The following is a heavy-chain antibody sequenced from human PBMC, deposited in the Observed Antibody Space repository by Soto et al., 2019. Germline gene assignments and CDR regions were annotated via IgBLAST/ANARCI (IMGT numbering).Heavy chain of an antibody. D-gene: IGHD6-6*01. CDR1: GGSFSGYY. CDR2: INHSGST. J-gene: IGHJ6*03. Sequence: PSETLSLTCAVYGGSFSGYYWSWIRQPPGKGLEWIGEINHSGSTNYNPSLKSRVTISVDTSKNQFSLKLSPVTAADTAVYYCASRGYSSSENTYMDVWGKGTTVTVAS. V-gene: IGHV4-34*01. CDR3: ASRGYSSSENTYMDV.